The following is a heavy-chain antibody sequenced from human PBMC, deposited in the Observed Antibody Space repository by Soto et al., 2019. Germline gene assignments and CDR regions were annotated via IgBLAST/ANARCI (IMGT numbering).Heavy chain of an antibody. CDR3: ARGYDYDYIWGSYRYTG. CDR2: IYSGGST. J-gene: IGHJ4*02. D-gene: IGHD3-16*02. Sequence: GGSLRLSCAASGFTVSSNYMSWVRQAPGKGLEWVLVIYSGGSTYYADSVKGRFTISRDNSKNTLYLQMNSLRAEDTAVYYCARGYDYDYIWGSYRYTGWGQGTLVTVSS. V-gene: IGHV3-66*01. CDR1: GFTVSSNY.